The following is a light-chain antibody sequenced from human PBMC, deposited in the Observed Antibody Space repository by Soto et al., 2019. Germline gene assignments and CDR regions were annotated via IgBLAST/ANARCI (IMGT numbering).Light chain of an antibody. J-gene: IGKJ1*01. V-gene: IGKV3-20*01. CDR3: QQFSSSSWT. CDR2: GAS. Sequence: EIVLSQSPATLSLPPGDRATLSCRASQSVSSNYLAWYQQKSGQAPRLLIYGASSRATGIPDRFSGSGSGTTFTLTISGLEPEDSAVYYCQQFSSSSWTFGQGTKVDIK. CDR1: QSVSSNY.